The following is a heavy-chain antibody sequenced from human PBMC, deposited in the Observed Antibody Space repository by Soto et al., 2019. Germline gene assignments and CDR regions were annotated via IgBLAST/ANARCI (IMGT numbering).Heavy chain of an antibody. D-gene: IGHD6-19*01. CDR2: ISSYGADT. CDR3: VKEGYMRSEWYGQFDY. CDR1: GFTFNSYA. V-gene: IGHV3-64D*06. J-gene: IGHJ4*02. Sequence: EVQLVESGGTLVQPGGSLRLSCSASGFTFNSYAMHWVRQAPGKGLEFVSAISSYGADTYYADSVKGRFAISRDHSKNTLYRQMSSLRAEDTALYYCVKEGYMRSEWYGQFDYWGQGALVTVSS.